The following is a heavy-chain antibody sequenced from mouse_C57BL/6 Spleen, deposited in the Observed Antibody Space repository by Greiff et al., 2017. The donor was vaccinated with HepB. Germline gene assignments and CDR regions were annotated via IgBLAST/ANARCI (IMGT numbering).Heavy chain of an antibody. V-gene: IGHV1-69*01. CDR3: ARRRTYDYDGDWYFDV. CDR2: IDPSDSYT. Sequence: QVQLQQPGAELVMPGASVKLSCKASGYTFTSYWMHWVKQRPGQGLEWIGEIDPSDSYTNYNQQFKGKSTLTVDKSSSTAYMQLSSLTSEDSAVYYCARRRTYDYDGDWYFDVWGTGTTVTVSA. J-gene: IGHJ1*03. CDR1: GYTFTSYW. D-gene: IGHD2-4*01.